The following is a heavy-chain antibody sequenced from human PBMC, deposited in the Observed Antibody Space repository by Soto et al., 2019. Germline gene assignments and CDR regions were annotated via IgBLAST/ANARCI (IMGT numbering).Heavy chain of an antibody. CDR3: AGSLTHHFDSSGPDQRFDI. D-gene: IGHD3-22*01. J-gene: IGHJ3*02. CDR2: ISAYNGNT. CDR1: GYTLTSYG. V-gene: IGHV1-18*01. Sequence: SVKVSCKASGYTLTSYGISWVRQAPGQWLEWMGWISAYNGNTNEAQKLQGRVTMTTDTSTIQACRELTSLKSDDTAVDYCAGSLTHHFDSSGPDQRFDIWGQGTMVSVPS.